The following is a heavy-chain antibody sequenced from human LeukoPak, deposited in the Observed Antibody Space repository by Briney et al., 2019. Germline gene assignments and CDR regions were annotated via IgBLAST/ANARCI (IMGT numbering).Heavy chain of an antibody. Sequence: GSSVKVSCKASGGTFSSYAISWVRQAPGQGLEWMGGIIPIFGTANYAQKFQGRVTITADESTSTAYMELSSLRSEDTAVYYCARDIGRGGSYLLFEDAFDIWGQGTMVTVSS. V-gene: IGHV1-69*01. D-gene: IGHD1-26*01. CDR3: ARDIGRGGSYLLFEDAFDI. CDR2: IIPIFGTA. CDR1: GGTFSSYA. J-gene: IGHJ3*02.